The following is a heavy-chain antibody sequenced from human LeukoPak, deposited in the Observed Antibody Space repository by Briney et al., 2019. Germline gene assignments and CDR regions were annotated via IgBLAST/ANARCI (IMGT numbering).Heavy chain of an antibody. CDR3: ARGSSWYRGDWYFDL. J-gene: IGHJ2*01. CDR1: GFTFNTDA. V-gene: IGHV3-7*04. D-gene: IGHD6-13*01. Sequence: GGSLRLSCAASGFTFNTDAMSWVRQAPGKGLEWVANIKQDGSEKYYVGSVKGRFTISRDNAKNSLYLQMNSLRAEDTAVYYCARGSSWYRGDWYFDLWGRGTLVTVSS. CDR2: IKQDGSEK.